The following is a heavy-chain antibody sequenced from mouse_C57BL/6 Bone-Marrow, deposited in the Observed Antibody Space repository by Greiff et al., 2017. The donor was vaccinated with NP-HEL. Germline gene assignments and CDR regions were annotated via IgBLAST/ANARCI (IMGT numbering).Heavy chain of an antibody. CDR1: GFTFSSYG. D-gene: IGHD1-1*01. V-gene: IGHV5-6*02. Sequence: EVMLVESGGDLVKPGGSLKLSCAASGFTFSSYGMSWVRQTPDKRLEWVATISSGGSYTYYPDSVKGRFTISRDNAKNTLYLQMSSLKSEDTAMYYCARRYYGSSPLDYWGQGTTLTVSS. CDR2: ISSGGSYT. J-gene: IGHJ2*01. CDR3: ARRYYGSSPLDY.